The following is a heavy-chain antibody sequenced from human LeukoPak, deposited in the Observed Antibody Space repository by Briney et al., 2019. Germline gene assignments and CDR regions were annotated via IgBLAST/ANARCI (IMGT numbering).Heavy chain of an antibody. CDR1: GGSISSYY. D-gene: IGHD4-17*01. Sequence: SETLSLTCTVSGGSISSYYWNWIRQPPGKGLEWIGYIYYSGSTNYNPSLKSRVTISVDTSKNQFSLKLSSVTAADTAVYYCARQHDYGDPFDYWGQGTLVTVCS. V-gene: IGHV4-59*08. CDR3: ARQHDYGDPFDY. CDR2: IYYSGST. J-gene: IGHJ4*02.